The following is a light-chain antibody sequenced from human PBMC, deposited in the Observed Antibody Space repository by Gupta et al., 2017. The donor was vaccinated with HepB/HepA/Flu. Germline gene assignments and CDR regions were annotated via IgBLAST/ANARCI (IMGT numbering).Light chain of an antibody. Sequence: DIQMTQSPSSLSASVGDRVTITCRASQRISSYLNWYQQKPGKAPNLLIYAASSLQSGGPSRFSGRGAGTDFTLTISSLQLEDFATYYCQQSYSTPRTFGQGTEVEIK. J-gene: IGKJ1*01. CDR2: AAS. CDR3: QQSYSTPRT. CDR1: QRISSY. V-gene: IGKV1-39*01.